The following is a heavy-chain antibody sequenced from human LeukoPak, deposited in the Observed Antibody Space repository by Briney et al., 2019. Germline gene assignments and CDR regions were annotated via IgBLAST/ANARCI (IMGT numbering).Heavy chain of an antibody. CDR2: FYYSGST. CDR1: GGSISSYY. D-gene: IGHD6-19*01. V-gene: IGHV4-39*01. J-gene: IGHJ4*02. Sequence: KPSETLSLTCTVSGGSISSYYWGWLRQPPGKGLEWIGSFYYSGSTYYNPSLKSRVTISVDTSKSQFSLKLSSVTAADTAVYYCARKQWVMYYFDSWGQGTLVTVSS. CDR3: ARKQWVMYYFDS.